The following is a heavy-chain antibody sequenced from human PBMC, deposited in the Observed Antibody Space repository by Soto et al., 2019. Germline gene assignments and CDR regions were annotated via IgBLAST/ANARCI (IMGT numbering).Heavy chain of an antibody. CDR1: GGTFSSYA. J-gene: IGHJ5*02. CDR2: IIPIFGTA. CDR3: ARYSSGWYGDDA. Sequence: GASVKVSCKASGGTFSSYAISWVRQAPGQGLEWMGGIIPIFGTANYAQKFQGRVTITADKSTNTAYMELSSLRSEDTAVYYCARYSSGWYGDDAWGQGTLVTVSS. D-gene: IGHD6-19*01. V-gene: IGHV1-69*06.